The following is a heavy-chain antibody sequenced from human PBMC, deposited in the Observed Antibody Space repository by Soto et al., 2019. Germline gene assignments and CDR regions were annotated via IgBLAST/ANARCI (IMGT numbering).Heavy chain of an antibody. J-gene: IGHJ4*02. CDR2: LYTRGTT. Sequence: SETLSLTCSVSGASISNFYWSWIRQSAGKGLEWIGRLYTRGTTDYNPSLKSRVTMSIDTSKNRVSLSLTSVTAADTAVYYCAKGGTYYFDSWGQGXVVTVYS. D-gene: IGHD3-16*01. V-gene: IGHV4-4*07. CDR1: GASISNFY. CDR3: AKGGTYYFDS.